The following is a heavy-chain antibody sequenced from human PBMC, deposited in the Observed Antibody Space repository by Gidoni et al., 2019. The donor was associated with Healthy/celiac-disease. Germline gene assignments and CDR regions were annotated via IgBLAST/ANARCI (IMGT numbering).Heavy chain of an antibody. D-gene: IGHD4-17*01. CDR3: AKPGYGDNQLLIPFYFDY. V-gene: IGHV3-23*01. J-gene: IGHJ4*02. CDR1: GFTFSSYA. Sequence: EVQLLESGGGLVQPGGSLRLSCAASGFTFSSYAMSWVRQAPGKGLEWVSAISGSGGSTYYADSVKVRFTISRDISKNTLYLQMNSLRAEDTAVYYCAKPGYGDNQLLIPFYFDYWGQGTLVTVSS. CDR2: ISGSGGST.